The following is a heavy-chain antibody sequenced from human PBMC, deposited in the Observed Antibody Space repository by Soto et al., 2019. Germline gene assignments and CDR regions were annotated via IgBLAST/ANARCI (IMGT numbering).Heavy chain of an antibody. D-gene: IGHD3-9*01. V-gene: IGHV3-23*01. CDR3: AKDLAFSFGILTGYPQYYFDY. J-gene: IGHJ4*02. CDR2: ISGSGGST. Sequence: GGSLRLSCAASGFTFSSYAMSWVRQAPGKGLEWVSAISGSGGSTYYADSVKGRFTISRDNSKNTLYLQMNSLRAEDTAVYYCAKDLAFSFGILTGYPQYYFDYWGQGTLVTVSS. CDR1: GFTFSSYA.